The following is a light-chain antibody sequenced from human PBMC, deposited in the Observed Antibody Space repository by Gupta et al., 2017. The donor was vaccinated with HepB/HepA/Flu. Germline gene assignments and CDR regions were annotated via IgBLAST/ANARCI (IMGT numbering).Light chain of an antibody. V-gene: IGKV1D-12*01. CDR1: EDIANW. CDR3: QQLISFPFT. J-gene: IGKJ3*01. CDR2: GAS. Sequence: DIQMTQSPSSVSASVGDRVTITCRASEDIANWLAWYQQKPGKAPKLLVYGASSLQSGVPSRFSGGGSETDFTLTINNLQPEDFATYYCQQLISFPFTFGPGTKVEIK.